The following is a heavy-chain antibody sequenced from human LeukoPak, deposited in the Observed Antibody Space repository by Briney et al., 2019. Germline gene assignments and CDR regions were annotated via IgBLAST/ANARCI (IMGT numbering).Heavy chain of an antibody. D-gene: IGHD3-9*01. Sequence: SVKVSCKASGYTFTSYGISWVRQAPGQGPEWMGWISAYNGNTNYAQKLQGRVTMSTDTSTSTAYMELRSLRSDDTAVYYCARDDILTGFDYWGQGTLVTVSS. J-gene: IGHJ4*02. CDR3: ARDDILTGFDY. CDR1: GYTFTSYG. CDR2: ISAYNGNT. V-gene: IGHV1-18*01.